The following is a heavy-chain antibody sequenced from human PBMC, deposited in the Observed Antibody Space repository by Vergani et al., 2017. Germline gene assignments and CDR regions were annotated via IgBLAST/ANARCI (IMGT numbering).Heavy chain of an antibody. CDR3: ARIRRRGRSGYDIFDF. V-gene: IGHV2-70*01. D-gene: IGHD5-12*01. Sequence: QVTLRESGPALVKPTQTLTLTCTFSGFSILTSEMCVSWIRQPPGKALEWLALIEWNDNKYFNTSLTTRLTISKDASKNQVVLTMTNMDPVDTATYYCARIRRRGRSGYDIFDFWGQGILVTVAS. CDR1: GFSILTSEMC. J-gene: IGHJ4*02. CDR2: IEWNDNK.